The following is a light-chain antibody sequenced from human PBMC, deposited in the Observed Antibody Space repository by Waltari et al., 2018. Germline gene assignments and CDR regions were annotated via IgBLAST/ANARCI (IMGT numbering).Light chain of an antibody. CDR1: ALPRHY. CDR3: QSADSSGSYPWV. CDR2: KDT. Sequence: SYELTQPPSVSVSPGQTARLTCPGDALPRHYAYWYQQKPGQAPVLMISKDTERPSGIPERFSGSSSGTIATLTISGVQAEDEADYYCQSADSSGSYPWVFGGGTKLTVL. J-gene: IGLJ3*02. V-gene: IGLV3-25*03.